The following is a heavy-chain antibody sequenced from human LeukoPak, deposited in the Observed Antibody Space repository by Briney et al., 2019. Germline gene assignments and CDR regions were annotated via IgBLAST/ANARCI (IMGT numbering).Heavy chain of an antibody. CDR2: IIPILGIA. CDR1: GGTFSSYT. V-gene: IGHV1-69*04. D-gene: IGHD3-10*01. J-gene: IGHJ4*02. Sequence: ASVKVSCKASGGTFSSYTISWVRQAPGQGLEWMGRIIPILGIANYAQKFQGRVTITADKSTSTAYMELSSLRSEDTAVYYCATDGGSGSYDYWGQGTLVTVSS. CDR3: ATDGGSGSYDY.